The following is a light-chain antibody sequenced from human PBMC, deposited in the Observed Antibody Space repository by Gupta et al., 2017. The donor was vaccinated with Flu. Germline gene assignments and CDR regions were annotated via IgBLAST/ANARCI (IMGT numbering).Light chain of an antibody. V-gene: IGKV2-28*01. CDR2: VGS. CDR1: QCHLHRDGYNY. J-gene: IGKJ5*01. Sequence: ATPRAAASSSRRSSQCHLHRDGYNYLDWYLQKPGQAPQLLIYVGSNRAPGVPARVSGSGSGTDFTLKISRVEPEDVGFYYCMQSLQIPLTFGQGTRVEIK. CDR3: MQSLQIPLT.